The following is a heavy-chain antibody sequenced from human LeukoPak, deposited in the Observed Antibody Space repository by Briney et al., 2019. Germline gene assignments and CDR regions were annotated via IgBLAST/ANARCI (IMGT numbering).Heavy chain of an antibody. CDR2: INHSGST. CDR3: ARGLRRYCSGGSCRRNWFDP. V-gene: IGHV4-34*01. CDR1: GGSFSGYY. D-gene: IGHD2-15*01. Sequence: SETLSLTCAVYGGSFSGYYWSWIRQPPGKGLEWIGEINHSGSTNYNPSLKSRVTISVDTSKNQFSLKLSSVTAADTAVYYCARGLRRYCSGGSCRRNWFDPWGQGTLVTVSS. J-gene: IGHJ5*02.